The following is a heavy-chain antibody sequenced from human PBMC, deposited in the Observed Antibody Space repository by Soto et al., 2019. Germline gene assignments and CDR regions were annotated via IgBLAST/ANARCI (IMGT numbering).Heavy chain of an antibody. CDR3: ARDRGPSSGYYPYWFDP. CDR1: GCTFSSYA. CDR2: IIPIFGTA. J-gene: IGHJ5*02. Sequence: QVQLVQSGAEVKKPGSSVKVSCKASGCTFSSYAITWVRQAPGQGLEWMGGIIPIFGTANYAQKFQGRVTITADESTSTDYMELSSLRSEDTAVYYCARDRGPSSGYYPYWFDPWGQGTLVTVSS. V-gene: IGHV1-69*12. D-gene: IGHD3-22*01.